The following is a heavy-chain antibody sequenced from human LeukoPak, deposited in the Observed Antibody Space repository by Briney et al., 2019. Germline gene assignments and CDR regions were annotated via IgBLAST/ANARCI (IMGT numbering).Heavy chain of an antibody. D-gene: IGHD6-13*01. J-gene: IGHJ4*02. CDR3: ARDKIAAAGPFDY. Sequence: PGGSLRLSCAASGFTFSSYSMNWVRQAPGKGLEWVSSISSSSSYIYYADSVKGRLTISRDNSKNTLYLQMNSLRAEDTAVYYCARDKIAAAGPFDYWGQGTLVTVSS. CDR2: ISSSSSYI. CDR1: GFTFSSYS. V-gene: IGHV3-21*01.